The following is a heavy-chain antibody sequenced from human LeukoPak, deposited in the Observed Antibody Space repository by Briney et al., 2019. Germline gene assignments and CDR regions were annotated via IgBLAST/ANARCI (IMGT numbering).Heavy chain of an antibody. Sequence: GGSLRLSCAASGFTFSSYGMHWVRQAPGKGLEWVAVISYDGSNKYYADSVKGRFTISRDNSKNTLYLQMNSLRAEDTAVYYCAKVEQWLGTFDYWGQGTLVTVSS. D-gene: IGHD6-19*01. J-gene: IGHJ4*02. CDR2: ISYDGSNK. CDR3: AKVEQWLGTFDY. CDR1: GFTFSSYG. V-gene: IGHV3-30*18.